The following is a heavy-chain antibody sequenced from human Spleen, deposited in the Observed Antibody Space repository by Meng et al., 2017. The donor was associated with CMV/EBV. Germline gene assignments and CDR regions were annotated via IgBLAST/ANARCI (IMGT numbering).Heavy chain of an antibody. CDR3: AKGPTDFWSGYYIVS. J-gene: IGHJ5*02. V-gene: IGHV3-33*06. CDR2: IWYDGSNE. CDR1: GFPFSNAA. D-gene: IGHD3-3*01. Sequence: SGFPFSNAAMHWVRQAPGKGLQWVALIWYDGSNEYYADSVQGRFSISRDNSKNTLYLPMNSLRAEDTAAYYCAKGPTDFWSGYYIVSWGQGTLVTVSS.